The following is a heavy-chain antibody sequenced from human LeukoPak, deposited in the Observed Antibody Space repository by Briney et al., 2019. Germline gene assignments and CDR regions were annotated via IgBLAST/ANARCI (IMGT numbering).Heavy chain of an antibody. CDR3: ATRITMVRGVLH. V-gene: IGHV3-23*01. Sequence: GGSLRLSCAASGFTFSSYAMSWVRQAPGKGLEWVSAISGSGGGTYYADSVKGRFTISRDNSKNTLYLQMNSLRAEDTAVYYCATRITMVRGVLHWGQGTLVTVSS. D-gene: IGHD3-10*01. CDR2: ISGSGGGT. J-gene: IGHJ4*02. CDR1: GFTFSSYA.